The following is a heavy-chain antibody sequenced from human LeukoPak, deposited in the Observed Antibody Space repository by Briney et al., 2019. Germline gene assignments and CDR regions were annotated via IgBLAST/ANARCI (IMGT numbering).Heavy chain of an antibody. CDR2: IKEDGSEK. J-gene: IGHJ3*02. CDR3: ARGGDYVLGAFDI. V-gene: IGHV3-7*01. D-gene: IGHD3-16*01. CDR1: GITFSNYW. Sequence: GGSLRLSCEVSGITFSNYWMSWVRQAPGKGLEWVANIKEDGSEKYYVDSVKGRFTISRDNAKNSLYLQMNSLRAEDTAVYYCARGGDYVLGAFDIWGQGTMVTVSS.